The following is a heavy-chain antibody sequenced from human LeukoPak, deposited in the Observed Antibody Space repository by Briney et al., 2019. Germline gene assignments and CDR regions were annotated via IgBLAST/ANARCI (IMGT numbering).Heavy chain of an antibody. J-gene: IGHJ4*02. Sequence: GGSLRLSCAASGFIFSNYAMHWVRQAPGKGLEWVALISCDGSKTYNADSVKGLFSISRDNSKNTLYLQLNRLRAEDTSVYYCARDSTYWYDSGSSGPHYFDYWGEGTLVTVSS. CDR3: ARDSTYWYDSGSSGPHYFDY. CDR1: GFIFSNYA. V-gene: IGHV3-30*01. CDR2: ISCDGSKT. D-gene: IGHD3-10*01.